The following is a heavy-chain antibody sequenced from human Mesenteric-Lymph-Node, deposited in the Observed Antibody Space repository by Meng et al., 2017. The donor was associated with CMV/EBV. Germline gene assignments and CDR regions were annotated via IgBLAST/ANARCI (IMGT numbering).Heavy chain of an antibody. CDR2: MRYEGSNK. V-gene: IGHV3-30*02. D-gene: IGHD2-2*01. J-gene: IGHJ3*02. CDR1: GFTFSNYV. Sequence: GESLKISCAASGFTFSNYVMHWVRQAPGKGLEWVASMRYEGSNKYYADSVKGRFTTSRDNSKNTLYLQMNSLRAEDTAVYYCAREGKVPAGPGAFDIWGQGTMVTVSS. CDR3: AREGKVPAGPGAFDI.